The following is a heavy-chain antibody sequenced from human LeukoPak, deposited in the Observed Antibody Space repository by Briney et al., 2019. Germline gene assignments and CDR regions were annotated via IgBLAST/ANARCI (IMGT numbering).Heavy chain of an antibody. Sequence: TGGSLRLSCAASGVTFSSYAMHWVRQAPGKGLEWVAVISYDGSNKYYADSVEGRFTISRDNSKNTLYLQTNSLRAEDTAVYYCARSEHDFFSYMDVWGKGTTVTVSS. CDR2: ISYDGSNK. CDR1: GVTFSSYA. CDR3: ARSEHDFFSYMDV. V-gene: IGHV3-30*01. J-gene: IGHJ6*03. D-gene: IGHD3-3*01.